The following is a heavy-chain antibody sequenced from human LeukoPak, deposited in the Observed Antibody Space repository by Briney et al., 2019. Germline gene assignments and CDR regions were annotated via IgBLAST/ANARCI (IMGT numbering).Heavy chain of an antibody. Sequence: PSETLSLTCAIYGGSFSGYYWSWLRQPPGKGLDWIGDINHSGSTNYNPSLKGRVTISLDTSKNQFSLKLSSVTAADTAVYYCARGGLGYCSGGSCSHEYFQHWGQGTLVTVSS. D-gene: IGHD2-15*01. CDR3: ARGGLGYCSGGSCSHEYFQH. J-gene: IGHJ1*01. CDR1: GGSFSGYY. V-gene: IGHV4-34*01. CDR2: INHSGST.